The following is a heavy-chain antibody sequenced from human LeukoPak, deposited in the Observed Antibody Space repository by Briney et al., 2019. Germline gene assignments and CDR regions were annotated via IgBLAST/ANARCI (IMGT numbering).Heavy chain of an antibody. CDR2: IYTSGST. Sequence: PSETLSLTCTVSGGSISSGSYYWSWIRQPAGKGLEWIGRIYTSGSTNYNPSLKSRVTISVDTSKNQFSLKLSSVTAADTAVYYCASANRYGDPFFDYWGQGTLVTVSS. J-gene: IGHJ4*02. CDR1: GGSISSGSYY. D-gene: IGHD4-17*01. CDR3: ASANRYGDPFFDY. V-gene: IGHV4-61*02.